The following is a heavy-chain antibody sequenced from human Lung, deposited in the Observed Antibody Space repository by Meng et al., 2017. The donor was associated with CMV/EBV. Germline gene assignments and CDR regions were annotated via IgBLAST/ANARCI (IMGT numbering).Heavy chain of an antibody. J-gene: IGHJ3*02. CDR2: ISGSSRGT. CDR3: ARGRVSAAYDAFDI. CDR1: GFTFSTYV. D-gene: IGHD2-2*01. Sequence: SCAATGFTFSTYVMTWIRQAPGKGLEWVSSISGSSRGTYFADSVKGRFANSRDNSKKMLYVQMNSLRVDDTAIYYCARGRVSAAYDAFDIWGQGKXVTVSS. V-gene: IGHV3-23*01.